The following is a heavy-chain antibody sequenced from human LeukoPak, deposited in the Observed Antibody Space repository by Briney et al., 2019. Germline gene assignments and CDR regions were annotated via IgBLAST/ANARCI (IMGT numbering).Heavy chain of an antibody. CDR3: ARVVVVPAATREDAFDI. V-gene: IGHV4-30-2*01. CDR2: IYHSGST. D-gene: IGHD2-2*01. Sequence: SQTLSLTCAVSGGSISSGGYSWSWLGQPPGTGLEWIGYIYHSGSTYYNPSLKSRVTISVDRSKNQFSLKLSSVTAADTAVYYCARVVVVPAATREDAFDIWGQGTMVTVSS. CDR1: GGSISSGGYS. J-gene: IGHJ3*02.